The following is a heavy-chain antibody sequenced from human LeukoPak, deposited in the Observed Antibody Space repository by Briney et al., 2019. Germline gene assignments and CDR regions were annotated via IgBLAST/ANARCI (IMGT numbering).Heavy chain of an antibody. V-gene: IGHV1-2*02. D-gene: IGHD3-22*01. Sequence: GASVKVSCKASGYTFTGYYMHWVRQAPGQGLEWMGWINPNSGGTNYAQKFQGRVTMTRDTSISTAYMELSRLTSDDTAVYYCARARQVRDSSDYVYWGQGTLVTVSS. CDR1: GYTFTGYY. CDR2: INPNSGGT. J-gene: IGHJ4*02. CDR3: ARARQVRDSSDYVY.